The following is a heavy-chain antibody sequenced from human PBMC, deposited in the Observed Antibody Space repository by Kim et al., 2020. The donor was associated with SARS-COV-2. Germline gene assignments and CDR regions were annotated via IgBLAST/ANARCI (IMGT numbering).Heavy chain of an antibody. CDR1: GDSVSSNRAA. D-gene: IGHD3-22*01. J-gene: IGHJ4*02. V-gene: IGHV6-1*01. CDR2: TYYRSKWYY. CDR3: IRGNRITMNF. Sequence: SQTLSLTCAISGDSVSSNRAAWNWIRQSPSRGLEWLGRTYYRSKWYYEYALSVKSRITINSDPSKNQFSLQLYSVTPEDTAVYYCIRGNRITMNFWGQGT.